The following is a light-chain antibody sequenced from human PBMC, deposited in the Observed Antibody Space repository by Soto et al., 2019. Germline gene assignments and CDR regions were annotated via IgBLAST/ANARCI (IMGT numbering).Light chain of an antibody. J-gene: IGKJ5*01. V-gene: IGKV3-20*01. Sequence: EIVLTQSPDTLSLSPGERATLSCRASQSVSSPYLAWYQQKPGQAPRLLIYGASTRATGIPDRFSGSGSGTDFTLTISRLEPEDFAVYYCQKYGGSPPITFGQGTRLDFK. CDR1: QSVSSPY. CDR2: GAS. CDR3: QKYGGSPPIT.